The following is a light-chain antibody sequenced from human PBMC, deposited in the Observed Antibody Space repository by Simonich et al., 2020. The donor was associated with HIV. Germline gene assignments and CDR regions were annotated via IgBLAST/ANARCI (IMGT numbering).Light chain of an antibody. V-gene: IGLV2-14*01. CDR2: DVR. Sequence: QSALTQPRSVSGSPGQSVTISCTGTSSDIGGYNYVSWYQQHPGKAPKLMIYDVRKRPSGFSNRFSGSKSGNTASLTISGLRAEDEADYYCSSYTSSSTWIFGGGTKLTVL. CDR3: SSYTSSSTWI. J-gene: IGLJ2*01. CDR1: SSDIGGYNY.